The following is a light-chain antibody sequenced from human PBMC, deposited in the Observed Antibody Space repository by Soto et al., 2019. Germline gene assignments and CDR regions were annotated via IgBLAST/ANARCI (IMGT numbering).Light chain of an antibody. Sequence: LTQPASVSGSPGQSITISCTGASSDVGTYNLVSWYQHHPGKAPKLMIYEDTKRPSGVSNRFSGSTSGNTASLTISGLQAEDEADYFCCSYATSSAFYVFGTGTKVTVL. J-gene: IGLJ1*01. CDR3: CSYATSSAFYV. CDR2: EDT. V-gene: IGLV2-23*01. CDR1: SSDVGTYNL.